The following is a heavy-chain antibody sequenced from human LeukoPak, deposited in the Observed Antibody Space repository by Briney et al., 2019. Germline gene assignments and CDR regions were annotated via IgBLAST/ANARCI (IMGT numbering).Heavy chain of an antibody. Sequence: GGSLRLSCAASGFTFSSYWMHWVRQAPGKGLVWVSRITGDGSGANYADSVKGRFTISRDNAKNTLYLQMNSLRAEDTAVYYCARFAVTTAGDYWGQGTLVTASS. V-gene: IGHV3-74*01. CDR2: ITGDGSGA. J-gene: IGHJ4*02. CDR1: GFTFSSYW. CDR3: ARFAVTTAGDY. D-gene: IGHD1-1*01.